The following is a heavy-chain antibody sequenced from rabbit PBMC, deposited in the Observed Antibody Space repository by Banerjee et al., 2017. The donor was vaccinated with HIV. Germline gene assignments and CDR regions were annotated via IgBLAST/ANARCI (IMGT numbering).Heavy chain of an antibody. J-gene: IGHJ4*01. CDR2: IYAGSSGST. CDR3: ARGVYGAGGYVYLSLYYFNL. Sequence: QEQLEESGGGLVQPERSLTLTCTASGFSFSSSYCICWVRQAPGKGLEWIACIYAGSSGSTYYASWAKGRFTISKTSSTTVTLQMTSLTAADTATYFCARGVYGAGGYVYLSLYYFNLWGPGTLVT. CDR1: GFSFSSSYC. D-gene: IGHD6-1*01. V-gene: IGHV1S45*01.